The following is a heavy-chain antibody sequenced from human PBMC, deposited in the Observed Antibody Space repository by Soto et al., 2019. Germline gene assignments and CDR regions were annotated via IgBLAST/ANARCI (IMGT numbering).Heavy chain of an antibody. V-gene: IGHV3-48*02. D-gene: IGHD1-26*01. CDR1: GFTFSSYS. Sequence: EVQLVESGGGLVQPGGSLRLSCAASGFTFSSYSMNWVRQAPGKELEWVSYISTTSSAIYYADSVKGRFTISRDNAKNSLFLQMNSLRDEDTAVYFCARDGGGNYYEVDYWGQGTLVTVSS. CDR2: ISTTSSAI. CDR3: ARDGGGNYYEVDY. J-gene: IGHJ4*02.